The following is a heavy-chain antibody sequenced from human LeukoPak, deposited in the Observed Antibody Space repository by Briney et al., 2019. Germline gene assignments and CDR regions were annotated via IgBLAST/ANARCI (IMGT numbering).Heavy chain of an antibody. D-gene: IGHD1-26*01. Sequence: RASVKVSSKASGYTFTGYYMHWVRQAPGQGLEWMGWINPNSGGTNYAQKFQGRVTMTRDTSISTAYMELSRLRSDDTAVYYCARWRARSSGLSGSYYEYYFDYWGQGTLVTVSS. CDR2: INPNSGGT. CDR1: GYTFTGYY. V-gene: IGHV1-2*02. CDR3: ARWRARSSGLSGSYYEYYFDY. J-gene: IGHJ4*02.